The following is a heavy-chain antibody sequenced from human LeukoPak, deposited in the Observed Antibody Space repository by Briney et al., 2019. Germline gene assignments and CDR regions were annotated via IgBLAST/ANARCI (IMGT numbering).Heavy chain of an antibody. Sequence: ASVKVSCKTSGYTFTNYGISWVRQAPGQGLEWMGWISTYNGNTNYAQKFQGRVTMTTDTSTSTAYMELRSLRSDDTAVHYCARDYCSGDNCYSAFDYWGQGTLVTVSS. D-gene: IGHD2-15*01. CDR3: ARDYCSGDNCYSAFDY. CDR1: GYTFTNYG. CDR2: ISTYNGNT. J-gene: IGHJ4*02. V-gene: IGHV1-18*01.